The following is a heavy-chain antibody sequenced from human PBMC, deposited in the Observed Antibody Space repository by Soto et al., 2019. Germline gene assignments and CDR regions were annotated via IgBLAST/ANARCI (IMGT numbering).Heavy chain of an antibody. D-gene: IGHD3-10*01. V-gene: IGHV3-33*01. J-gene: IGHJ4*02. Sequence: QVQLVESGGGVVQPGRSLRLSCAASGFTFSSYGMHWVRQAPGKGLEWVAVIWYDGSNKYYADSVKGRFTISRDNSKSTLYLKMNSLRAEDTAVYYCASHYYGSGSTDYWGQGTLVTVSS. CDR2: IWYDGSNK. CDR3: ASHYYGSGSTDY. CDR1: GFTFSSYG.